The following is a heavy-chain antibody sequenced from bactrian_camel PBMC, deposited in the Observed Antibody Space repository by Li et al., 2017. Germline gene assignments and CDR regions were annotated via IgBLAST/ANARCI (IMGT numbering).Heavy chain of an antibody. Sequence: VQLVESGGDLVQPGGSLRLSCAASGFPFSSYSMSWIRRAPGKEREAVAGMYSGDGRTFYADFVKGRFIISQDKATNTVYLQMTSLKPEDTAKYYCAARPRVRAAWSVTLDPHDYSFWGQGTQVT. CDR3: AARPRVRAAWSVTLDPHDYSF. D-gene: IGHD5*01. CDR2: MYSGDGRT. J-gene: IGHJ4*01. CDR1: GFPFSSYS. V-gene: IGHV3S40*01.